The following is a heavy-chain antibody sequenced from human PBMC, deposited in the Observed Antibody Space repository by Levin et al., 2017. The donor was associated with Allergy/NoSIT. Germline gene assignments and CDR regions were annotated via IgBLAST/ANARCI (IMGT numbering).Heavy chain of an antibody. D-gene: IGHD6-19*01. CDR3: AKSNGWYSGDAFDI. V-gene: IGHV3-23*01. Sequence: SCAASGFTFSSYAMSWVRQAPGKGLEWVSTISYSGGSKYYAESVKGRLTISRDNSKNTLYLEMIGLRAEDTAVYYCAKSNGWYSGDAFDIWGQGTMVTVSS. CDR2: ISYSGGSK. CDR1: GFTFSSYA. J-gene: IGHJ3*02.